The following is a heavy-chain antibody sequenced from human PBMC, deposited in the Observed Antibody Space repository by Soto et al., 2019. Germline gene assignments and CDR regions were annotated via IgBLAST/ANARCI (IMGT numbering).Heavy chain of an antibody. CDR2: MNPNSGNT. CDR3: ARGKTSYGMDV. Sequence: QVQLVQSGAEVKKPGASVKVSCKASGYTFTSYDINWVRQATRQGLEWKRWMNPNSGNTGDAQKFQGRVTISRNTSICTGYMELSSRRAEYTAVYYCARGKTSYGMDVWGPAPRGSVSS. V-gene: IGHV1-8*01. J-gene: IGHJ6*02. CDR1: GYTFTSYD.